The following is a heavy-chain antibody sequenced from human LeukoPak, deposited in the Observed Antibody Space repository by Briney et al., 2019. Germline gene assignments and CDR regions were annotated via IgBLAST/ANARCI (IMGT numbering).Heavy chain of an antibody. J-gene: IGHJ4*02. CDR3: ARDSWPEVVRFDF. Sequence: SETLSLTCTVSGYSISSGYYWGWIRQPPGKGLEWIGSIIHSGNTDYNPSLKSRVTISVDTSKNQFSLKLSSVTAADTAVYYCARDSWPEVVRFDFWGQGTLVTVSS. CDR2: IIHSGNT. V-gene: IGHV4-38-2*02. CDR1: GYSISSGYY. D-gene: IGHD1-14*01.